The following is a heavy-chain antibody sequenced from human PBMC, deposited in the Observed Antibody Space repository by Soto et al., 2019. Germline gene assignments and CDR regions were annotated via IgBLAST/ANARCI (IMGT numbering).Heavy chain of an antibody. D-gene: IGHD3-16*02. J-gene: IGHJ5*02. Sequence: QVQLVQSGAEVKKPGSSVKVSCKASGGTFSSYAISWVRQAPVQGLEWMGGIIPIFGTANYAQKFQGRVTITADESTSTAYMELSSLRSEDTAVYYCAREACRSPYDYVWGSYRGNWFDPWGQGTLVTVSS. CDR1: GGTFSSYA. V-gene: IGHV1-69*01. CDR3: AREACRSPYDYVWGSYRGNWFDP. CDR2: IIPIFGTA.